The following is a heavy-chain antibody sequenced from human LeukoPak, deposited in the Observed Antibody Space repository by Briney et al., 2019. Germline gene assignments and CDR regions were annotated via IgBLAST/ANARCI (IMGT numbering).Heavy chain of an antibody. CDR2: ISGSGGRT. Sequence: GGSLRLSCAASGFTFSSFAMSWVRHAPGKGLEWVSGISGSGGRTYYADSVKGRFTISRDNPKNTLYLQMNSLRAEDTAVYYCARDHPYGSGSYDFDYWGQGTLVTVSS. D-gene: IGHD3-10*01. V-gene: IGHV3-23*01. CDR1: GFTFSSFA. CDR3: ARDHPYGSGSYDFDY. J-gene: IGHJ4*02.